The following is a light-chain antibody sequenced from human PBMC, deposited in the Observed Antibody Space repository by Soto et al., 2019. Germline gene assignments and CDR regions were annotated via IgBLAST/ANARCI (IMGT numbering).Light chain of an antibody. Sequence: EIVLTQSPGTLSLSPGERATLSCRASQSVRSNFLTWYQQIPGRAPRLLIYGASSRATGIPDRFSGSGSGTDFTLIISRLEPEDSAVYYCQQYGSLPYAFGQGTKV. V-gene: IGKV3-20*01. CDR1: QSVRSNF. CDR3: QQYGSLPYA. J-gene: IGKJ2*01. CDR2: GAS.